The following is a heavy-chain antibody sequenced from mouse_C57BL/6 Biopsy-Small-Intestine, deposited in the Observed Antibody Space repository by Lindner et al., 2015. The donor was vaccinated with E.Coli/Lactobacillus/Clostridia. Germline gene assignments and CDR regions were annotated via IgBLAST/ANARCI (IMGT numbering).Heavy chain of an antibody. CDR3: ARRSVHGSSPYFDH. D-gene: IGHD1-1*01. CDR1: GYTFTDYY. V-gene: IGHV1-84*01. CDR2: IYPGSGNT. Sequence: VQLQESGPELGKPGASVKISCKASGYTFTDYYINWVKQRPGQGLEWIGWIYPGSGNTKYNEKFKGKATLTVDTSSSIAYMQLSSLTSEDSAVYFCARRSVHGSSPYFDHWGQGTTLTVSS. J-gene: IGHJ2*01.